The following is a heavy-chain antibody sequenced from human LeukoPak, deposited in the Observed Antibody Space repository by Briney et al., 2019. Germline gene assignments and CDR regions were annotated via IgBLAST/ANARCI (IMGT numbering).Heavy chain of an antibody. D-gene: IGHD1-20*01. CDR3: ARDNFGFDY. V-gene: IGHV3-33*01. CDR1: GFTFSSYG. CDR2: LWSDGSNK. Sequence: GGSLRLSCAASGFTFSSYGMHWVRQAPGKGLEWVAVLWSDGSNKYYADSVKGRFTISRDNSENTLYLQMNSLRAEDTAVFYCARDNFGFDYWGQGTLVTVSS. J-gene: IGHJ4*02.